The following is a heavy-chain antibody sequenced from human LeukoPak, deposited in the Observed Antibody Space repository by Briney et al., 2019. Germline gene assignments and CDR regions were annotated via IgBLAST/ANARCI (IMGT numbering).Heavy chain of an antibody. CDR1: GGSISSGDYY. CDR2: IYYSGST. V-gene: IGHV4-30-4*08. Sequence: PSQTLSLTCTVSGGSISSGDYYWSWIRQPPGKSLEWIGYIYYSGSTYYNPSLKSRVTISVDTSKNQFSLKLSSVTAADTAVYYCARSVEGATPDAFDIWGQGTMVTVSS. D-gene: IGHD1-26*01. J-gene: IGHJ3*02. CDR3: ARSVEGATPDAFDI.